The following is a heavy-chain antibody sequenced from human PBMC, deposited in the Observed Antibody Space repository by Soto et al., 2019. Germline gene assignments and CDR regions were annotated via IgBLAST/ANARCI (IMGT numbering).Heavy chain of an antibody. CDR1: GFIVSGNY. D-gene: IGHD6-19*01. J-gene: IGHJ4*02. CDR3: ARGRYSSGWYLY. CDR2: IYSGGST. Sequence: GGSLRLCCVASGFIVSGNYMSWVRQAPGKGLEWVSIIYSGGSTHHADSVKGRFTISRDNAKNSLYLQMNSLRAEDTAVYYCARGRYSSGWYLYWGQGTLVTVSS. V-gene: IGHV3-53*01.